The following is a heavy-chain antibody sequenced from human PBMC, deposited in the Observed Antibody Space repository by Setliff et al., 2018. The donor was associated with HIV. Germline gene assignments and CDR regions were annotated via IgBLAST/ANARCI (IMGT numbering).Heavy chain of an antibody. D-gene: IGHD3-9*01. Sequence: GGSLRLSCEASGFTFSTYSMNWVRQAPGKGLEWVSSISSSSRSKYYADSVKGRFTISRDNAKKSLYLQMNSLRAEDTAVYYCARDNGRYFDRGWFDPWGQGALVTVSS. CDR2: ISSSSRSK. J-gene: IGHJ5*02. CDR1: GFTFSTYS. CDR3: ARDNGRYFDRGWFDP. V-gene: IGHV3-21*01.